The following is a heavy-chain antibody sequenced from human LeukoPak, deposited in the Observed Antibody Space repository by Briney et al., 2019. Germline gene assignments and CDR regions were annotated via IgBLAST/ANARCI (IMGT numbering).Heavy chain of an antibody. Sequence: PGGSLRLSCAASGFTFSSFGIHWVRQAPGKGLEWVSAISGRGGRTYYADSVKGRFTISRDNSENTLYLQMNRLRADDTAICYCAKSTWFDYFDYWGQGTLVTVSS. V-gene: IGHV3-23*01. J-gene: IGHJ4*02. CDR2: ISGRGGRT. D-gene: IGHD3-9*01. CDR3: AKSTWFDYFDY. CDR1: GFTFSSFG.